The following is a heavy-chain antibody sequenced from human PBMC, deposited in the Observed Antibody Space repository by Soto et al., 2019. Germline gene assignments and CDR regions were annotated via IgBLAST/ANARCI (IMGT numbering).Heavy chain of an antibody. J-gene: IGHJ6*02. CDR3: TTGSVEGV. CDR1: GFTFNTAW. D-gene: IGHD2-15*01. CDR2: IKTSGDGGAT. Sequence: EVQLVESGGGLVKPGGSLRLSCAASGFTFNTAWMNWVRQAPGEGLEWVGRIKTSGDGGATDYAAPVQGRFTISRDDSKNALYLHMNSLKTEDTAVYYCTTGSVEGVWGQGTTVTVSS. V-gene: IGHV3-15*07.